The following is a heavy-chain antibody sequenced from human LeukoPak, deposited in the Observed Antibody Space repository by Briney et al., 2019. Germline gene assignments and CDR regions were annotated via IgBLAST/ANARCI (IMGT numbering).Heavy chain of an antibody. J-gene: IGHJ4*02. CDR2: ISCDGSNK. D-gene: IGHD3-22*01. CDR1: GFTFSSYS. V-gene: IGHV3-30*03. Sequence: PGGSLRLSCAASGFTFSSYSMNWVRQAPGKGLEWVAVISCDGSNKYYADSVKGRFTISRDNSKNTLYLQMNSLRAEDTAVYYCARGEYYDSSGYYDVGSSIDYWGQGTLVTVSS. CDR3: ARGEYYDSSGYYDVGSSIDY.